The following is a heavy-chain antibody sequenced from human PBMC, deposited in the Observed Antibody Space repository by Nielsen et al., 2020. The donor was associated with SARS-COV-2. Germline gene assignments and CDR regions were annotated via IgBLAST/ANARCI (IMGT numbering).Heavy chain of an antibody. CDR2: FSFNGSP. CDR3: ARGSDEGLAL. V-gene: IGHV4-59*13. CDR1: GDSINGYY. Sequence: SETLSLTCTVSGDSINGYYWSWIRQPPGKGLEWIGYFSFNGSPNYNPSLKSRVTISLDTSKSQFSLRLNSVTAADTAVYYCARGSDEGLALWGQGTLVTVSS. D-gene: IGHD3-3*01. J-gene: IGHJ4*02.